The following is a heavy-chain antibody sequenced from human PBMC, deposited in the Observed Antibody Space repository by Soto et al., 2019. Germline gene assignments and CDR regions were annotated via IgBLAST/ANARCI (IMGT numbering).Heavy chain of an antibody. J-gene: IGHJ4*02. D-gene: IGHD1-26*01. V-gene: IGHV4-34*01. Sequence: SETLSLTCAVYGGSFSGYYWSWIRQPPGKGLEWIGEINHSGSTNYNPSLKSRVTISVDTSKNQFSLKLSSVTAADTAVYYCARGPYRSYAYWGQGTLVTVSS. CDR1: GGSFSGYY. CDR3: ARGPYRSYAY. CDR2: INHSGST.